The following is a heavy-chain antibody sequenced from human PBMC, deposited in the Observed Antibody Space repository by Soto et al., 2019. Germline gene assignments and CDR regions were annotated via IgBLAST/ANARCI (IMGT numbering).Heavy chain of an antibody. CDR1: GFTFSSYS. J-gene: IGHJ5*02. D-gene: IGHD1-7*01. CDR2: ISSSSSYI. CDR3: AREDWNYWFDP. V-gene: IGHV3-21*01. Sequence: GSLRLSCAASGFTFSSYSMNWVRQAPGKGLEWVSSISSSSSYIYYADSVKGRFTISRDNAKNSLYLQMNSLRAEDTAVYYCAREDWNYWFDPWGQGTLVTVSS.